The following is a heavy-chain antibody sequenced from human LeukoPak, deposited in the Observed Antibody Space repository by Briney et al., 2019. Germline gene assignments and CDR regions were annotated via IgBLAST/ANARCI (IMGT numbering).Heavy chain of an antibody. CDR1: GYTFTSYG. D-gene: IGHD5-12*01. J-gene: IGHJ4*02. Sequence: ASVKVSCKASGYTFTSYGLSWVRQAPGQGLEWMGWISAYNGNTNYAQKLQGRVTMTTDTSTSTSYMELRSLRSDDTAVYYCARDRGYVSASPCDYWGQGTLVTVSS. CDR2: ISAYNGNT. CDR3: ARDRGYVSASPCDY. V-gene: IGHV1-18*01.